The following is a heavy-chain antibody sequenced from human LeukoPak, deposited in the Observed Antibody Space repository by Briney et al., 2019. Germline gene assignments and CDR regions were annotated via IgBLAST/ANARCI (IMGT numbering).Heavy chain of an antibody. V-gene: IGHV3-23*01. J-gene: IGHJ4*02. D-gene: IGHD3-9*01. CDR2: ISDSGGST. Sequence: GWSLRLSCAASGFTFSSYAMSWVRQAPGKGLEWVSGISDSGGSTYYADSVKGRFAIFRDNSKNTLYLQMNSLRAEDTAVYYCAKGVYDILTGCGYWGQGTLVTVSS. CDR3: AKGVYDILTGCGY. CDR1: GFTFSSYA.